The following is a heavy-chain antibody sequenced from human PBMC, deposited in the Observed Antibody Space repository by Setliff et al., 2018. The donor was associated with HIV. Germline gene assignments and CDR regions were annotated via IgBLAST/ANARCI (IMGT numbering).Heavy chain of an antibody. Sequence: GGSLRLSCAASGFTFSSYWMSWVRQAPGKGLEWVANIKQDGSEKYYVDSVKGRFTISRDNAKNSLYLQMNSLRAEDTALYYCAKGRYSSSWTFDYWGQGTLVTVSS. V-gene: IGHV3-7*03. CDR3: AKGRYSSSWTFDY. CDR1: GFTFSSYW. D-gene: IGHD6-13*01. CDR2: IKQDGSEK. J-gene: IGHJ4*02.